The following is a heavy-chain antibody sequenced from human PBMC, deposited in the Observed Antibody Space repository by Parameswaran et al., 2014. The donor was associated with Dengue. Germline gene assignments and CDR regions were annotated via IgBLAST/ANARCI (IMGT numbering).Heavy chain of an antibody. CDR2: IYDSGSS. J-gene: IGHJ5*02. D-gene: IGHD2-2*01. CDR3: ARGSHCTTTTCYEDKPWFDP. V-gene: IGHV4-31*02. Sequence: RWIRQPPGKGLEWIGYIYDSGSSYHNPSLKSRVTISGDTSKNQFSLKLRYVTAADTAVYYCARGSHCTTTTCYEDKPWFDPWGQGILVTVSS.